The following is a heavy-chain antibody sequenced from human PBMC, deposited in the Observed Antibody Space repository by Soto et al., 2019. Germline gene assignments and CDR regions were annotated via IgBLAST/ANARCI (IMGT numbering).Heavy chain of an antibody. D-gene: IGHD3-3*01. CDR1: GGTFSSYA. Sequence: QVQLVQSGAEVKKPGSSVKVSCKASGGTFSSYAISWVRQAPGQGLEWMGGIIPIFGTANYAQKFQGRVTITADESTSTAYMELSSLRSEDTAVYYCASRVVMESGDYYYYGMDVWGQGTTVTVSS. CDR2: IIPIFGTA. CDR3: ASRVVMESGDYYYYGMDV. V-gene: IGHV1-69*12. J-gene: IGHJ6*02.